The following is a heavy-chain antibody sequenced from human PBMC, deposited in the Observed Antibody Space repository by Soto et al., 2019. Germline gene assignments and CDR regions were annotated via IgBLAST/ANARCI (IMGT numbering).Heavy chain of an antibody. J-gene: IGHJ6*02. CDR1: GYSFTSYW. V-gene: IGHV5-51*01. CDR2: IYPGDSDT. CDR3: ARQNRVVVAATSYYGMDV. D-gene: IGHD2-15*01. Sequence: GESLKISCKGSGYSFTSYWIGWVRQMPGKGLEWMGIIYPGDSDTRYSPSFQGQVTISADKSISTAYLQWSSLKASDTAMYYCARQNRVVVAATSYYGMDVWGQGTTVTVS.